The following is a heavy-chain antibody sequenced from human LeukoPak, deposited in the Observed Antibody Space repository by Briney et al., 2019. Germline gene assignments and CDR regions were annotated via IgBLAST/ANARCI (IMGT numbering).Heavy chain of an antibody. Sequence: ASVKVSRKASGYTFTGYYMHWVRQAPGQGLEWMGWINPNSGGTNYAQKFQGRVTMTRDTSISTAYMELSRLRSDDTAVYYCARGCRYSSSSGWGIDYWGQGTLVTVSS. D-gene: IGHD6-6*01. V-gene: IGHV1-2*02. CDR2: INPNSGGT. CDR3: ARGCRYSSSSGWGIDY. J-gene: IGHJ4*02. CDR1: GYTFTGYY.